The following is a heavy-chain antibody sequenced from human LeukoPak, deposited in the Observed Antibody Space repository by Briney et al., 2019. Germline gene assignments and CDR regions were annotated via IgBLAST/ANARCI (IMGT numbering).Heavy chain of an antibody. V-gene: IGHV4-59*01. CDR2: ISYTGSA. J-gene: IGHJ4*02. CDR1: GGSISGYY. Sequence: SETLSLTCTVSGGSISGYYWNWSRQPPGKGLEWIGYISYTGSADYNPSLKSRVTISVDTSKNQFSLKVTSLTAADTAVYYCARDKQPGDYWGQGTLVTVSS. D-gene: IGHD5-18*01. CDR3: ARDKQPGDY.